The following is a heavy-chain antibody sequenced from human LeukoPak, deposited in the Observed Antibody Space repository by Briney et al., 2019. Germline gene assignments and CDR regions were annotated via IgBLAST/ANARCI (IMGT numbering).Heavy chain of an antibody. CDR1: GYTFTRYD. J-gene: IGHJ6*03. V-gene: IGHV1-8*01. Sequence: ASVTVSCKASGYTFTRYDINWVRQATGQGLEWMGWMNLNSGNTGYAQKFQGRVTMTRNTSISTAYMELSSLRSEDTAVYYCARGYVATGYYYCYYMDVWGKGTTVTVSS. D-gene: IGHD5-12*01. CDR3: ARGYVATGYYYCYYMDV. CDR2: MNLNSGNT.